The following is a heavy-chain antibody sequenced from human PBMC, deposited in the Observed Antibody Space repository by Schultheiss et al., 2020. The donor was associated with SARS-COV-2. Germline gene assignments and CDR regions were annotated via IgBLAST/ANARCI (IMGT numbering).Heavy chain of an antibody. CDR1: GGSISSSKW. D-gene: IGHD1-1*01. CDR2: IYERGYT. Sequence: GSLRLSCAVSGGSISSSKWWSWVRQAPEKGLEWLGEIYERGYTKYNPSLMSRVTISMDKSKNQFSLEMRSVTAADTAVYYCARAAWNDIQPEDYWGQGTLVTVSS. J-gene: IGHJ4*02. CDR3: ARAAWNDIQPEDY. V-gene: IGHV4-4*02.